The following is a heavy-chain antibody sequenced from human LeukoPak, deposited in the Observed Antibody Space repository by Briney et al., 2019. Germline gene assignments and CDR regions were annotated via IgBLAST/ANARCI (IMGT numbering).Heavy chain of an antibody. V-gene: IGHV1-2*02. D-gene: IGHD3-22*01. CDR2: INPNSGGT. Sequence: ASVKVSCKASGYTFTGYYMHWVRQAPGQGLEWMGWINPNSGGTNYAQKFQGRVTMTRDTSISTAYMELSRLRSDDTAVYYCARALSITMILCPGYWGQGTLVTVSS. CDR1: GYTFTGYY. J-gene: IGHJ4*02. CDR3: ARALSITMILCPGY.